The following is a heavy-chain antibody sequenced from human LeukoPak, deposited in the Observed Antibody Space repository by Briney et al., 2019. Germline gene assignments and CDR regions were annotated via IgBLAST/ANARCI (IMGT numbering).Heavy chain of an antibody. J-gene: IGHJ4*02. Sequence: GGTLRLSCAASGVTFSSYPMHWVRQAPGKGPEWVAVISSAGSNKYYTDSVKGRFTISRDDSKNTLYLQMNSLRPEDTAVYYCARDLSTITVAGTSWYDYWGQGTLVTVSA. CDR3: ARDLSTITVAGTSWYDY. D-gene: IGHD6-19*01. CDR2: ISSAGSNK. V-gene: IGHV3-30-3*01. CDR1: GVTFSSYP.